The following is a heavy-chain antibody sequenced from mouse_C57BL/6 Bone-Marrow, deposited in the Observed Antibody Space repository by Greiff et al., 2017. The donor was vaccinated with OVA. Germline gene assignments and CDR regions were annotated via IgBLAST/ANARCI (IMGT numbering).Heavy chain of an antibody. D-gene: IGHD1-1*01. V-gene: IGHV1-4*01. J-gene: IGHJ2*01. Sequence: VQLQQSGAELARPGASVKMSCKASGYTFTSYTMHWVKQRPGQGLEWIGFINPSSGYTKYNQKFKDKATLTADKSSSTAYMQLSSLTSEDAAVYYCERHGSSSYYFDYWGQGTTLTVSS. CDR2: INPSSGYT. CDR1: GYTFTSYT. CDR3: ERHGSSSYYFDY.